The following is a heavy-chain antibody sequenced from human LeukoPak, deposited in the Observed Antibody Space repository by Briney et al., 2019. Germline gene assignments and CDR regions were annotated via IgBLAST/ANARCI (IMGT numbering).Heavy chain of an antibody. CDR1: GFTFSDYH. D-gene: IGHD3-10*01. Sequence: GGSLRLSCAASGFTFSDYHVNWIRQAPGKGLEWVSYISSSGSTIYYADSVKGRFTISRDNAKNSLYLQMNSLRAEDTAVYYCASRGLGSGRSGNYYYYGMDVWGQGTTVTVS. V-gene: IGHV3-11*04. J-gene: IGHJ6*02. CDR2: ISSSGSTI. CDR3: ASRGLGSGRSGNYYYYGMDV.